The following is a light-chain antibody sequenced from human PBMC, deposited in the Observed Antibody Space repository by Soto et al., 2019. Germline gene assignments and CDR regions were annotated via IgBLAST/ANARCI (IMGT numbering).Light chain of an antibody. J-gene: IGKJ2*01. CDR2: GAS. V-gene: IGKV3-15*01. CDR3: HQYNSWPPGT. CDR1: QSVSSN. Sequence: EIVMTQSPATLSVSPGERATLSCRASQSVSSNLAWYQQKPGQATRLLIYGASTRATGIPARFSGSGSGTEFTLTISSLQSEDFALYYCHQYNSWPPGTFGQGTKVDIK.